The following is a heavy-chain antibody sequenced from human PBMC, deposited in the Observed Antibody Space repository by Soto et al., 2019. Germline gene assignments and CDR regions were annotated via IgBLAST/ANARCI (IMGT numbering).Heavy chain of an antibody. CDR2: ISYDGSYK. D-gene: IGHD5-12*01. Sequence: QVQLVESGGGVVQPGRSLRLSCAASGFTFSSYGMHWVRQAPGKGLGWVAVISYDGSYKYYADSMKGRVTISRDNCRNTLYVQMNSLRAEDTAVYYCAKEGSVVATTPDFDYWGQGTLVTVSS. CDR1: GFTFSSYG. J-gene: IGHJ4*02. V-gene: IGHV3-30*18. CDR3: AKEGSVVATTPDFDY.